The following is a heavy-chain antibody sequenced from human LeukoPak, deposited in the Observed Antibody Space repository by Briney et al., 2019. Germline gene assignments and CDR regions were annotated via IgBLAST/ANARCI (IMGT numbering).Heavy chain of an antibody. CDR3: AKGSSWSGSYYYGMDV. D-gene: IGHD6-13*01. V-gene: IGHV1-18*01. J-gene: IGHJ6*02. CDR1: GYSFTSYG. CDR2: ISAYNGNT. Sequence: ASVKVSCKASGYSFTSYGISWVRRAPGQGLEWMGWISAYNGNTNYAQKLQGRVTMTTDTSTSTAYMELRSLRSDDTAVYYCAKGSSWSGSYYYGMDVWGQGTTVTVSS.